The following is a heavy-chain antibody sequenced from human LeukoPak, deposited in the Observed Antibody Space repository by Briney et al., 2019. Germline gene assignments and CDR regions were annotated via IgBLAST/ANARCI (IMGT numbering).Heavy chain of an antibody. D-gene: IGHD3-10*01. V-gene: IGHV1-2*02. CDR1: GYTFTGYY. CDR2: INPNSGGT. CDR3: ARMHPYTRLLWFGEDGMDV. J-gene: IGHJ6*02. Sequence: ASVKVSCKASGYTFTGYYMHWVRQAPGQGLEWMGWINPNSGGTNYAQKFQGRVTMTRDTSISTAYMKLSRLRSDDTAVYYCARMHPYTRLLWFGEDGMDVWGQGTTVTVSS.